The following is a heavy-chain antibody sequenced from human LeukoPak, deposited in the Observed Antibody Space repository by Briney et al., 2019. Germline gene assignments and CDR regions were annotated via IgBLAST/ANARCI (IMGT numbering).Heavy chain of an antibody. J-gene: IGHJ4*02. CDR3: ARVKIVVGAVDY. V-gene: IGHV4-38-2*02. CDR2: IYHSGST. Sequence: SETLSLTCTVSGYSISSDYYWGWIRPPPGKGLEWIGSIYHSGSTYYNPSLRSRVTISVDTSKNQFSLKLSSVTAADTAVYYCARVKIVVGAVDYWGQGTLVTVSS. D-gene: IGHD1-26*01. CDR1: GYSISSDYY.